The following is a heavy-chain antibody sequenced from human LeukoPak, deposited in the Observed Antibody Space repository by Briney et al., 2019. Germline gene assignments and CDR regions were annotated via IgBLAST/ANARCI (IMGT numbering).Heavy chain of an antibody. D-gene: IGHD3-10*01. Sequence: PSETLSLTCAVSGGSLSGHYWSWIRQPPGKGLEWIGEINHSGSTNYNPSLKSRVIISVDTSKNQFSLNLYSVTAADTAVYYCARHYYGSGIKWFDPWGQGTLVTVSS. CDR1: GGSLSGHY. CDR3: ARHYYGSGIKWFDP. V-gene: IGHV4-34*01. CDR2: INHSGST. J-gene: IGHJ5*02.